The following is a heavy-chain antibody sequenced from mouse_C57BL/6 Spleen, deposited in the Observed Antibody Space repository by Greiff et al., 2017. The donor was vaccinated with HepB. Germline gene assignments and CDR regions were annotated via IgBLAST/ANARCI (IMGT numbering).Heavy chain of an antibody. Sequence: QVQLKQSGAELVKPGASVKMSCKASGYTFTSYWITWVKQRPGQGLEWIGDIYPGSGSTNYNEKFKSKATLTVDTSSSTAYMQLSSLTSEDSAVYYCARSLMVDGYPAWFAYWGQGTLVTVSA. CDR1: GYTFTSYW. J-gene: IGHJ3*01. V-gene: IGHV1-55*01. D-gene: IGHD2-3*01. CDR3: ARSLMVDGYPAWFAY. CDR2: IYPGSGST.